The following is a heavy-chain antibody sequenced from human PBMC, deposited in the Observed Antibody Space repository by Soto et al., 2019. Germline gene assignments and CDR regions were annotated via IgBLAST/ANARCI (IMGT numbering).Heavy chain of an antibody. CDR1: GYTFTSYG. V-gene: IGHV1-18*01. CDR2: ISAYNGNT. D-gene: IGHD3-22*01. CDR3: ARDRRGYYDSSGYYP. Sequence: ASVKVSCKASGYTFTSYGISWVRQAPGQGLEWMGWISAYNGNTNYAQKLQGRVTMTTNTSTSTAYMELRSLRSDDTAVYYCARDRRGYYDSSGYYPWGQGTLVTVSS. J-gene: IGHJ5*02.